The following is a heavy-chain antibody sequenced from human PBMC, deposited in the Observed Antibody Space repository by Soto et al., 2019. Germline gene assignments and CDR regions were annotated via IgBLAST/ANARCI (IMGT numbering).Heavy chain of an antibody. Sequence: EVQLVESGGGLVKPGGSLRLSCAASGFTFSSYSMNWVRQAPGKGLEWVSSISSSSSYIYYADSVKGRFTISRDNAKNSLYLQMNSRRAEDTAVYYCARGASGLRLGELSLAAFDYWGQGTLVTVSS. J-gene: IGHJ4*02. CDR3: ARGASGLRLGELSLAAFDY. CDR1: GFTFSSYS. V-gene: IGHV3-21*01. CDR2: ISSSSSYI. D-gene: IGHD3-16*02.